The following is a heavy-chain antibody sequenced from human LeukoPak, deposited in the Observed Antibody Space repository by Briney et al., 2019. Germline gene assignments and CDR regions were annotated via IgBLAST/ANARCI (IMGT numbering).Heavy chain of an antibody. V-gene: IGHV3-21*01. Sequence: GGSLRLSCVASGFTFSSYSMNWVRQAPGEGLEWVSSISSSSSYIYYADSVKGRFTISRDNAKNSLYLQMNSLRAEDTAVYYCARLSGGYSYGFGNYYYYYMDVWGKGTTVTISS. CDR2: ISSSSSYI. J-gene: IGHJ6*03. CDR1: GFTFSSYS. D-gene: IGHD5-18*01. CDR3: ARLSGGYSYGFGNYYYYYMDV.